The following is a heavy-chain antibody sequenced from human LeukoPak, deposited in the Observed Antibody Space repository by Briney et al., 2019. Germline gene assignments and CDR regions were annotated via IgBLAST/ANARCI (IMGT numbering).Heavy chain of an antibody. CDR2: ISSNGGST. D-gene: IGHD2-21*02. CDR1: GFTFSSYA. V-gene: IGHV3-64*01. Sequence: GGSLRLSCAASGFTFSSYAMHWVRQAPGKGLEYVSAISSNGGSTYYANSVKDRFTISRDNSKNTLYLQMGSLRAEDMAVYYCARSHIVVVTAIGAYDYWGQGTLVTVSS. CDR3: ARSHIVVVTAIGAYDY. J-gene: IGHJ4*02.